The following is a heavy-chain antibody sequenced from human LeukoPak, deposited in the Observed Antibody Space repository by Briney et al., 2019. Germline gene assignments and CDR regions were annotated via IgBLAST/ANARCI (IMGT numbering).Heavy chain of an antibody. CDR2: INHSGST. V-gene: IGHV4-34*01. D-gene: IGHD2-15*01. CDR1: GGSSSGYY. J-gene: IGHJ5*02. CDR3: ARGARRYCSGGSCYGNWFGP. Sequence: PSETLSLTCAVYGGSSSGYYWSWIRQPPGKGLEWIGEINHSGSTNYNPSLKSRVTISVDTSKNQFSLKLSSVTAADTAVYYCARGARRYCSGGSCYGNWFGPWGQGTLVTVSS.